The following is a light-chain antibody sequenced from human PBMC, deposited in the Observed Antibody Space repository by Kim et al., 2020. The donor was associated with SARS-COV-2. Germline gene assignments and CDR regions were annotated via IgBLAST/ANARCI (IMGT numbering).Light chain of an antibody. CDR3: QQYDL. CDR1: QGICDY. CDR2: DAS. Sequence: TPLSETVGARLTSSCQASQGICDYLKWYQQKPGKAPRLLIYDASNLATVVPSRFSGSGSGTDFTFPISRLQPEDIAIYYSQQYDLFGQGTRLEIK. V-gene: IGKV1-33*01. J-gene: IGKJ5*01.